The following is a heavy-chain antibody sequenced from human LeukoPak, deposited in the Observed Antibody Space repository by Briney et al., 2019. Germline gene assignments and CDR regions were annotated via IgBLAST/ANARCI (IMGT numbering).Heavy chain of an antibody. J-gene: IGHJ5*02. V-gene: IGHV1-18*04. CDR1: GESFTIYY. CDR3: ARDEEMATGWFDP. CDR2: ISAYNGNT. Sequence: ASVKVSCKASGESFTIYYVHWLRQAPGQGLEWRGWISAYNGNTHYAQTLQGRVTMPTDTPPRTAYMELRSLRSDDTAVYYCARDEEMATGWFDPWGQGTLVTVST. D-gene: IGHD5-24*01.